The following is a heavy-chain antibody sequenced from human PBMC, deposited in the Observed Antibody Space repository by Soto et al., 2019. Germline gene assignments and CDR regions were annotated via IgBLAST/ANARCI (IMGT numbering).Heavy chain of an antibody. Sequence: GGSQTLSCTASGVNFCSYAMYWVRQAPGKGLEWVAVISYDGSNKYYADSVKGRFTISRDNSKNTLYLQMNSLRAEDTAVYYCARDRSIVQGPGWYFDRWGRGTLVTVSS. V-gene: IGHV3-30-3*01. J-gene: IGHJ2*01. D-gene: IGHD1-26*01. CDR3: ARDRSIVQGPGWYFDR. CDR2: ISYDGSNK. CDR1: GVNFCSYA.